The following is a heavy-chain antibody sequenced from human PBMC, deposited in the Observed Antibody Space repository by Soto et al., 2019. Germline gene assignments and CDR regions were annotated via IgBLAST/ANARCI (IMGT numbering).Heavy chain of an antibody. CDR2: ISAYNGNT. J-gene: IGHJ6*02. CDR3: VRDSSGLYGMDV. D-gene: IGHD3-22*01. CDR1: GYTFTSYG. V-gene: IGHV1-18*01. Sequence: ASVKVSCKASGYTFTSYGISWVRQAPGQGLEWMGWISAYNGNTNYAQKLQGRVTMTTDTSSSTAYMELRSLRSDDTAVYYCVRDSSGLYGMDVWGQGTTVTVSS.